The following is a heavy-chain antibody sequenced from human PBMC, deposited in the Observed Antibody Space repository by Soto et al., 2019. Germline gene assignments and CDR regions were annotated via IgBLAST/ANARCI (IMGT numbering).Heavy chain of an antibody. CDR1: GGSISSGDYY. D-gene: IGHD5-12*01. CDR2: VHYSGST. Sequence: LSLTCTVSGGSISSGDYYWSWIRQPPGKGLEWIGYVHYSGSTYYNPSLKSRVTISVDTSKNQFSLKLSSVTAADTAVYYCARIGCSDITCPFDYWGQGTLVTVSS. CDR3: ARIGCSDITCPFDY. V-gene: IGHV4-30-4*01. J-gene: IGHJ4*02.